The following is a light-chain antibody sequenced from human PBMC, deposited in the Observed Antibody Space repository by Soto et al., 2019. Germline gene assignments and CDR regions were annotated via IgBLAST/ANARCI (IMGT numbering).Light chain of an antibody. CDR1: SSDVGSYNR. Sequence: QSALTQPPSVSGSPGQSVTISCTGTSSDVGSYNRVSWYQQPPGTAPRLMIYEVSNRPSGVPARFSGSKSGNTASLTISGLQPEDEADYYCSSYTSSSTLLFGGGTKLTVL. CDR2: EVS. J-gene: IGLJ2*01. CDR3: SSYTSSSTLL. V-gene: IGLV2-18*02.